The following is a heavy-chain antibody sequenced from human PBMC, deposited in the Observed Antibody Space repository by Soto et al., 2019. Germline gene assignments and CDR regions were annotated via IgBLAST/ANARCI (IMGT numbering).Heavy chain of an antibody. Sequence: SETLSLTCTVSGGSISSYYWSWIRQPPGKGLEWIGYIYYSGSTNYNPSLKSRVTISVDTSKNQFSLKLSSVTAADTAVYYCAGGQMTTSFASPDYFDYWGQGTLVTVSS. V-gene: IGHV4-59*01. CDR1: GGSISSYY. D-gene: IGHD4-4*01. CDR2: IYYSGST. CDR3: AGGQMTTSFASPDYFDY. J-gene: IGHJ4*02.